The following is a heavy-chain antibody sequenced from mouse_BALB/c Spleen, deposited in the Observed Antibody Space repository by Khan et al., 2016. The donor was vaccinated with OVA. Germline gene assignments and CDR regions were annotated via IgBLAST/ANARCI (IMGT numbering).Heavy chain of an antibody. CDR3: ANNYRYDVYFDY. J-gene: IGHJ2*01. D-gene: IGHD2-14*01. CDR2: IYPYNDDT. CDR1: GYTFTSYV. V-gene: IGHV1S136*01. Sequence: VQLQQSGPELVKPGASVRMSCQAAGYTFTSYVMHWVKQKPGQGLEWIGYIYPYNDDTKYNEKFNGKATLTSDKSSSTANMERSSLTSEDSAVYFCANNYRYDVYFDYCVQGTTPPVSP.